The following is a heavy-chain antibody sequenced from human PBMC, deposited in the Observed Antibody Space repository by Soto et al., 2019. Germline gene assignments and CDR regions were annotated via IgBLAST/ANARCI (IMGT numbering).Heavy chain of an antibody. D-gene: IGHD2-15*01. Sequence: SETLSLTCSVSGVSIGSHFWSWIRQAPGKGTGLVGYVYNTVNTNYNPALKSRVTISMETSETQLSLHLRSVTATDTAVYYGEKLQYAVVTALDIWGQGTMVTVSS. J-gene: IGHJ3*02. CDR3: EKLQYAVVTALDI. V-gene: IGHV4-59*11. CDR1: GVSIGSHF. CDR2: VYNTVNT.